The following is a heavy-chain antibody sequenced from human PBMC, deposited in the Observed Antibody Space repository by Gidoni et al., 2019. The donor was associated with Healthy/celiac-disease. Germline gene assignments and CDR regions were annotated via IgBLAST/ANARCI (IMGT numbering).Heavy chain of an antibody. CDR3: TSGYCSGGSCYFNDAFDI. Sequence: EVQLVESGGGLVKPGGSLRLSCAASGFTFINAWMSWVRQAPGKGLEWVGRIKSKTDGGTTDYAAPVKGRFNISRDDSKNTLYLQMNSLKTEDTAVYYCTSGYCSGGSCYFNDAFDIWGQGTMVTVSS. V-gene: IGHV3-15*01. CDR1: GFTFINAW. D-gene: IGHD2-15*01. CDR2: IKSKTDGGTT. J-gene: IGHJ3*02.